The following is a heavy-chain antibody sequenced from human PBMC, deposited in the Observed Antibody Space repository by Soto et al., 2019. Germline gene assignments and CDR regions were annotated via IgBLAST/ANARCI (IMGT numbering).Heavy chain of an antibody. V-gene: IGHV1-69*13. D-gene: IGHD3-9*01. CDR3: ARVVNILTGYSFFGMDV. J-gene: IGHJ6*02. CDR2: IIPIFGTA. Sequence: SVKVSCNASGGTFSSYAISWVRQAPGQGLEWMGGIIPIFGTANYAQKFQGRVTITADESTSTAYMELSSLRSEDTAVYYCARVVNILTGYSFFGMDVWGQGTTVTVSS. CDR1: GGTFSSYA.